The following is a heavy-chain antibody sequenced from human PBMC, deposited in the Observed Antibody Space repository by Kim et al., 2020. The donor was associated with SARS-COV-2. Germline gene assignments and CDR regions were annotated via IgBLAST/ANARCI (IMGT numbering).Heavy chain of an antibody. CDR2: ISYDGSNK. J-gene: IGHJ4*02. Sequence: GGSLRLSCAASGFTFSSYAMHWVRQAPGKGLEWVAVISYDGSNKYYADSVKGRFTISRDNSKNTLYLQMNSLRAEDTAVYYCARDYYYDSSDALDYWGQG. V-gene: IGHV3-30*04. CDR1: GFTFSSYA. D-gene: IGHD3-22*01. CDR3: ARDYYYDSSDALDY.